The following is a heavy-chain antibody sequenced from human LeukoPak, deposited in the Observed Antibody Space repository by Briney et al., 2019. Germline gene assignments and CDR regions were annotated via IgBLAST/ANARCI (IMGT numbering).Heavy chain of an antibody. Sequence: GESLKISCKGSGYSFTSYWISWVRQMPGKGLEWMGRIDPSDSYTNYSPSFQGHVTISADKSISTAYLQWSSLKASDTAMYYYAGLSTIELGNHAYGMDVWGKGTTVTVSS. D-gene: IGHD2/OR15-2a*01. CDR2: IDPSDSYT. CDR1: GYSFTSYW. J-gene: IGHJ6*04. CDR3: AGLSTIELGNHAYGMDV. V-gene: IGHV5-10-1*01.